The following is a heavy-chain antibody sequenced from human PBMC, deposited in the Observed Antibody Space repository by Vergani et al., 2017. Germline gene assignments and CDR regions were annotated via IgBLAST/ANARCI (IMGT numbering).Heavy chain of an antibody. CDR1: GYNFRNYH. D-gene: IGHD2-8*01. Sequence: EVQLVQSGTEVKKPGESLRISCQASGYNFRNYHIAWVRQVPGKGLEWMGIIYPDDSDTKYSSSFRGQVTFSVDKSLSTAYLQWSSLKASDTAIYYCARHVSRWQQSSMGYWGQGALVTVSS. CDR3: ARHVSRWQQSSMGY. V-gene: IGHV5-51*01. J-gene: IGHJ4*02. CDR2: IYPDDSDT.